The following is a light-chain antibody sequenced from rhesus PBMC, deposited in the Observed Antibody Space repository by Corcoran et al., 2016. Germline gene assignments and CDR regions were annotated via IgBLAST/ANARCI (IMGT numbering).Light chain of an antibody. CDR1: QGISSY. J-gene: IGKJ3*01. CDR3: QQYNSDPFT. V-gene: IGKV1-37*01. CDR2: YAS. Sequence: DIQMTQSPSSLSASVGERVTITFRASQGISSYLAWYQQKPGKAPKPLIYYASNLESGGPSRFSGSGSGTEFTLPISSLQPEDFATYSCQQYNSDPFTFGPGTKLDIK.